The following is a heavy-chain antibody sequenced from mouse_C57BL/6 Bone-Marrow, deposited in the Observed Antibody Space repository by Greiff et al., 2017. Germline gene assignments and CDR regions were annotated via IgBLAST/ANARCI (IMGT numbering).Heavy chain of an antibody. CDR3: AREDYYSNYGWFAY. Sequence: VQVVASGAELARPGASVKLSCKASGYTFTSYGISWVKQRTGQGLEWIGEIYPRSGNTYYNEKFKGKATLTADKSSSTAYMELRSLTSEDSAVYFCAREDYYSNYGWFAYWGQGTLVTVSA. CDR2: IYPRSGNT. CDR1: GYTFTSYG. D-gene: IGHD2-5*01. J-gene: IGHJ3*01. V-gene: IGHV1-81*01.